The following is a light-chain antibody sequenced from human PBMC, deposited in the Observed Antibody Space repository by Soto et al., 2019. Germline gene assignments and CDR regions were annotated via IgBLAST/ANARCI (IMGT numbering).Light chain of an antibody. J-gene: IGKJ5*01. V-gene: IGKV3-15*01. CDR3: QQYNNWPPIT. Sequence: EIVLTQSPATLALSPGERATLSCRASDNIHTYLAWYQQKPGQAPRLLIYGASTRATGIPARFSGSGSGTEFTLTISSLQSEDFAVYYCQQYNNWPPITFGQGTRLEIK. CDR1: DNIHTY. CDR2: GAS.